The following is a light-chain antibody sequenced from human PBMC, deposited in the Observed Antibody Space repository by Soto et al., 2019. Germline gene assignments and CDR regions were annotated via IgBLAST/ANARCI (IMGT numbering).Light chain of an antibody. V-gene: IGKV2-28*01. CDR2: LGS. J-gene: IGKJ1*01. CDR1: QSLLHSDGYNY. CDR3: MQALQTQRT. Sequence: DIVMTQSPLSLSVTPGEPASISCRSSQSLLHSDGYNYLDWYLQKPGQSPQLLIYLGSNRASGVPDRFSGGGSGTDFTLKISRVEAEDVGVYYCMQALQTQRTFGQGTKVEIK.